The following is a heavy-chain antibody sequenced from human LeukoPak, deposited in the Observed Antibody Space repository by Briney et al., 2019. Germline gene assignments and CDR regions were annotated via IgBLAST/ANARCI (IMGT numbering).Heavy chain of an antibody. CDR1: GFTFTNYS. D-gene: IGHD3-22*01. CDR2: IGTSADNT. J-gene: IGHJ4*02. Sequence: GGSLRLSCAASGFTFTNYSMTWVRQAPGKGLEWVSVIGTSADNTYYADSVKGRFTISRDNSKNTLYLQMISLRAEDTAVYYCGGRYYYDSSTYYPLNYWGQGTLATVSS. CDR3: GGRYYYDSSTYYPLNY. V-gene: IGHV3-23*01.